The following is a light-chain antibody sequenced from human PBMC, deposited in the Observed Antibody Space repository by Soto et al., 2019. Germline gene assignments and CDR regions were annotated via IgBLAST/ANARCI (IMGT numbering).Light chain of an antibody. CDR3: QQYMDWPPLT. Sequence: EIVMTQSPVTLSVSPGERVTLSCRASQNVNINLAWYQQRPGQAPRVLIYGASNRASGIPDRFSGSGSGTDMTLTISSLEPDDFALYYCQQYMDWPPLTFGGGTRVEIK. CDR2: GAS. V-gene: IGKV3D-15*01. J-gene: IGKJ4*01. CDR1: QNVNIN.